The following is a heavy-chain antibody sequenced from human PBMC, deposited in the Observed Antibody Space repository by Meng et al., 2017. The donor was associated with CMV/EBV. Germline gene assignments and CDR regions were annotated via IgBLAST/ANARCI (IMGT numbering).Heavy chain of an antibody. Sequence: LSLTCAASGFTFSSYWMSWVRQAPGKGLEWVANIKQDGSEKYYVDSVKGRFTISRDNAKNSLYLQMNSLRAEDTAVYYCARDRQWLRFLWSYGMDVWGQGTTVTVSS. CDR2: IKQDGSEK. V-gene: IGHV3-7*01. CDR3: ARDRQWLRFLWSYGMDV. J-gene: IGHJ6*02. CDR1: GFTFSSYW. D-gene: IGHD5-12*01.